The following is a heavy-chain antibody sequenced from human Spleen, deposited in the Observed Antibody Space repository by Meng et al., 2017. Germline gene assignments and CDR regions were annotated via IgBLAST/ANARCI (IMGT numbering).Heavy chain of an antibody. J-gene: IGHJ4*02. CDR1: GYTFGSYG. CDR3: ASGTPGRSYCDY. CDR2: FVNYVDT. Sequence: QVHLLQAGPEVKKPGAPVMGSCKASGYTFGSYGICWVRQAPGQGLEWMGWFVNYVDTYPAPKFQGRVTMTTDTHTNTAFMELRSLTSDDTAVYYCASGTPGRSYCDYWGQGTLVTVSS. V-gene: IGHV1-18*01. D-gene: IGHD2-15*01.